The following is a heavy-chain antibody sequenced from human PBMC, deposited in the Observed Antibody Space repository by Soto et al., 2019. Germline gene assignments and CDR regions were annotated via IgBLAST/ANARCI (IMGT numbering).Heavy chain of an antibody. CDR3: ARMGYDILTGYLNWIDP. D-gene: IGHD3-9*01. V-gene: IGHV4-59*02. CDR2: MYFGGSF. CDR1: GDSVSSGY. Sequence: PSETLSLTCNVSGDSVSSGYWSWIRQPPGKGLEWIGFMYFGGSFNYNPSLASRVTMSVDTPKNQFSLKLSSVTAADTAVYYCARMGYDILTGYLNWIDPWGQGTLVTVSS. J-gene: IGHJ5*02.